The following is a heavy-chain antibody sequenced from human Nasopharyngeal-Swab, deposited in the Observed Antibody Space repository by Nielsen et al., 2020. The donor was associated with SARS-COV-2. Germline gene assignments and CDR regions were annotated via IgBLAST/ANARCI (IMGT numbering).Heavy chain of an antibody. CDR1: GFTFSSYG. D-gene: IGHD6-13*01. CDR3: AKFPLSRYSRAVY. V-gene: IGHV3-30*18. Sequence: GGSLRLSCAASGFTFSSYGMHWVRQAPGKGLEWVAVISYDGSNKYYADSVKGRFTISRDNSKNTLYLQMNSLRAEDTAVYYCAKFPLSRYSRAVYWGQGTLVTVSS. CDR2: ISYDGSNK. J-gene: IGHJ4*02.